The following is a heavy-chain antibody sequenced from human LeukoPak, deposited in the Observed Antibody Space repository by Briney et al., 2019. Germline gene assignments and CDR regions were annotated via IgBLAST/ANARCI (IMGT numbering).Heavy chain of an antibody. CDR1: GYTFTGYY. D-gene: IGHD1-1*01. CDR2: INPNSGGT. J-gene: IGHJ4*02. CDR3: ARDYRVQLGYYFDY. Sequence: ASVKVSCKASGYTFTGYYMHWVRQAPGQGLEWMGWINPNSGGTNYAQKFQGRVTMTRDTSVSTAYMELSRLRSDDTAVYYCARDYRVQLGYYFDYWGQGTLVTVSS. V-gene: IGHV1-2*02.